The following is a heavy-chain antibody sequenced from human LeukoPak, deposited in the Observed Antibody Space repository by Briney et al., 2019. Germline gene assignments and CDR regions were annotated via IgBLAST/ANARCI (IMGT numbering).Heavy chain of an antibody. CDR2: ISYDGRYK. Sequence: GGSLRLSCAASGFTFSTYAMHWARQAPGKGLEWVAVISYDGRYKYYAASVKGRFTISRDNSKNTLYLQLDSLRSEDTAVYSCGKAPGDFDWLSPIDHWGQGALVTVSS. V-gene: IGHV3-30*18. D-gene: IGHD3-9*01. J-gene: IGHJ4*02. CDR3: GKAPGDFDWLSPIDH. CDR1: GFTFSTYA.